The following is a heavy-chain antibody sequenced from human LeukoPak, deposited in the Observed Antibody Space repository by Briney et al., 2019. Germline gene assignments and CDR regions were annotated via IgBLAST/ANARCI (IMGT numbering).Heavy chain of an antibody. D-gene: IGHD6-13*01. V-gene: IGHV4-4*02. Sequence: SGTLSLTCAVSGGSISSSNWWSWVRQPPGKGLEWIGEIYHSGSTNYNPSLKNRVIISVDKSKNQFSLKLSSVTAADTAVYYCARLPGAPGTSYFDYWGQGTLVTVSS. CDR2: IYHSGST. CDR3: ARLPGAPGTSYFDY. J-gene: IGHJ4*02. CDR1: GGSISSSNW.